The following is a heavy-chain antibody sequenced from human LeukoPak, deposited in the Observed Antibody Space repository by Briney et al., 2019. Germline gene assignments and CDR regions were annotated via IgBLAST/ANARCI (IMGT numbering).Heavy chain of an antibody. CDR3: ARGGGLDV. D-gene: IGHD3-16*01. V-gene: IGHV3-7*03. Sequence: GGSLRLSCAVSGFTFSSYWMTWARQAPGKGLEWVASINHNGNVNYYVDSVKGRFTISRDNAKNSLYLQMSNLRAEDTAVYFCARGGGLDVWGQGATVTVSS. CDR1: GFTFSSYW. CDR2: INHNGNVN. J-gene: IGHJ6*02.